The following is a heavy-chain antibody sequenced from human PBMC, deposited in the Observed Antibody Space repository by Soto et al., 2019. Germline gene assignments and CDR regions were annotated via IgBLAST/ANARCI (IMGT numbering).Heavy chain of an antibody. CDR3: ARHHPNIPAAALADY. Sequence: GGSLRLSCAASGFTFSSYWMHWVRQAPGKGLVWVSHINSDGSDTTYADSVKGRFTISRDNAKNMLYLQMNSLRAEDTAVYYCARHHPNIPAAALADYWGQGTLVTVSS. CDR1: GFTFSSYW. CDR2: INSDGSDT. D-gene: IGHD6-13*01. V-gene: IGHV3-74*01. J-gene: IGHJ4*02.